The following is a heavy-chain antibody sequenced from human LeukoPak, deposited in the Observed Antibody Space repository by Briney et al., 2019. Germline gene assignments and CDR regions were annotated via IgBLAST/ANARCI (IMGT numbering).Heavy chain of an antibody. CDR3: ARVGPVTRHYYGSGRDYYYYMDV. V-gene: IGHV3-48*03. D-gene: IGHD3-10*01. Sequence: PGGSLRLSCAASGFTFSSYEMNWVRQAPGKGLEWVSYISSSGSTIYYADSVKGRFTISRDNSKNTLYLQMNSLRAEDTAVYYCARVGPVTRHYYGSGRDYYYYMDVWGKGTTVTVSS. CDR1: GFTFSSYE. CDR2: ISSSGSTI. J-gene: IGHJ6*03.